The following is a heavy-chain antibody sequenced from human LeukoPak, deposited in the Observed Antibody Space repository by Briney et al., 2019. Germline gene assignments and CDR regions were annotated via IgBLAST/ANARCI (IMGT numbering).Heavy chain of an antibody. CDR1: GGSINSYY. V-gene: IGHV4-34*01. CDR3: ARGLAKRSASFWFSPLYY. J-gene: IGHJ4*02. Sequence: SETLSLTCTVSGGSINSYYWSWIRQPPGKGLEWIGEINHSGSTNYNPSLKSRVTISVDTSKNQFSLKLSSVTAADTAVYYCARGLAKRSASFWFSPLYYWGQGTLVTVSS. CDR2: INHSGST. D-gene: IGHD3-10*01.